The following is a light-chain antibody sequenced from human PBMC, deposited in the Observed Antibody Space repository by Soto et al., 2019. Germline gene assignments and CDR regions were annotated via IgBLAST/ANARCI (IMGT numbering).Light chain of an antibody. CDR1: SSNIGAGYD. Sequence: QLVLTQPPSVSGAPGQRVTISCTGSSSNIGAGYDVHWYQQLPGTAPKLVIFRNNNRPSGVPDRFSGSKSGTSASLAITGLQAEDEADYYCQSFETSLSVGVFGGGTKVTVL. V-gene: IGLV1-40*01. CDR3: QSFETSLSVGV. CDR2: RNN. J-gene: IGLJ3*02.